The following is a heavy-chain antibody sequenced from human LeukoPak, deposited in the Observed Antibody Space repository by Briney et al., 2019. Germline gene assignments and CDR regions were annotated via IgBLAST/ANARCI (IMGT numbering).Heavy chain of an antibody. D-gene: IGHD1-26*01. Sequence: GGSLRLSCAVSGFSFSNSWMSWVRQAPGKGLEWVANINQDGTQTYYVDSVKGRFTISRDNAKNSLYLQMNSVRAEDTAVYFCARVVRAHEVFDYWGQGTPVTASS. CDR3: ARVVRAHEVFDY. CDR2: INQDGTQT. V-gene: IGHV3-7*01. CDR1: GFSFSNSW. J-gene: IGHJ4*02.